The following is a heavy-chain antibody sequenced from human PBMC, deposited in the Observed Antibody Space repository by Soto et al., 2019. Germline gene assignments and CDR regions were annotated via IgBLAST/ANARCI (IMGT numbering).Heavy chain of an antibody. CDR2: INHSGST. V-gene: IGHV4-34*01. CDR3: ASDSSGYYYFDY. Sequence: SETLSLTCAVYGGSFSGYYWSWIRQPPGKGLEWIGEINHSGSTNYNPSLKSRVTISVDTSKNQFSLKLSSVTAADTAVYHCASDSSGYYYFDYWGQGTLVTVSS. D-gene: IGHD3-22*01. CDR1: GGSFSGYY. J-gene: IGHJ4*02.